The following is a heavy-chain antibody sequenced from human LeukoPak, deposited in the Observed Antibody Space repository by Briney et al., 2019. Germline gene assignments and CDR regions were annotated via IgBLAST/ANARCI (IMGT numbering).Heavy chain of an antibody. CDR1: RFTFSSYW. CDR3: ARGGSAFPPGY. D-gene: IGHD6-6*01. Sequence: GGSLRLSCAASRFTFSSYWMSWVRQAPGKGLEWVANIKQDGSDKYYVDSVKGRFTISRDNAKNSLYLQMNSLRAEDTAVYYCARGGSAFPPGYWGQGTLVTVSS. J-gene: IGHJ4*02. V-gene: IGHV3-7*04. CDR2: IKQDGSDK.